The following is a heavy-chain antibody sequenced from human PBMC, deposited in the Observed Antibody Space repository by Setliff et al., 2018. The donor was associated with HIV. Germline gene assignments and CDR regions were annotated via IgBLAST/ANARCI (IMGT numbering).Heavy chain of an antibody. D-gene: IGHD3-22*01. CDR1: GGSISSGSYY. CDR2: IYPRGST. Sequence: SETLSLTCTVSGGSISSGSYYWSWIRQPAGKGLEWIGRIYPRGSTNYNPSLKSRVTISVDTSKNQFSLKLSSVTAADTAVYYCARDPVEGYYDSSGPDYWGQGTLVTVS. CDR3: ARDPVEGYYDSSGPDY. J-gene: IGHJ4*02. V-gene: IGHV4-61*02.